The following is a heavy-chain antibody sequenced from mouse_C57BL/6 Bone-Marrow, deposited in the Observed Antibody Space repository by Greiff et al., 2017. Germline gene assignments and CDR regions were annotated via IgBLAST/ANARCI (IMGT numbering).Heavy chain of an antibody. J-gene: IGHJ3*01. CDR2: INPSTGGT. CDR3: ARSYYSNPWFAY. D-gene: IGHD2-5*01. Sequence: EVQLQESGPELVKPGASVKISCKASGYSFTGYYMNWVKQSPEKSLEWIGEINPSTGGTTYNQKFKAKATLTVDKSSSTAYMQLKSLTSEDSAVYYCARSYYSNPWFAYWGQGTLVTVSA. V-gene: IGHV1-42*01. CDR1: GYSFTGYY.